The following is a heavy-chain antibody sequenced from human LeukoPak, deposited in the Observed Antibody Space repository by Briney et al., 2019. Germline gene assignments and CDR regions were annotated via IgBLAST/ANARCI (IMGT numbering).Heavy chain of an antibody. CDR3: ARRDGYSSSLDY. Sequence: GASVKVSCKASGYTFTSYGINWVRQAPGQGLEWMAWITAYNGHTNYAQNLQGRVTVTTDTSTSTAYMELRSLRSDDTAVYYCARRDGYSSSLDYWGQGTLVTVSS. D-gene: IGHD5-24*01. V-gene: IGHV1-18*04. J-gene: IGHJ4*02. CDR1: GYTFTSYG. CDR2: ITAYNGHT.